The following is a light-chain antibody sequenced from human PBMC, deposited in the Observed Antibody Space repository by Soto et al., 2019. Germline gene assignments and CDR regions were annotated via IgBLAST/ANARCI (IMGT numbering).Light chain of an antibody. CDR3: QQYGRSPRT. J-gene: IGKJ2*01. CDR2: GAS. CDR1: QSVSSSY. Sequence: EIVLTQSPGTLSLSPGERATLSCRASQSVSSSYLAWYQQKPGQAPRLLIYGASSRATGIPDMFSDSGSGTEFTLTISRLEPEDFAVYYCQQYGRSPRTFGQGTKLQIK. V-gene: IGKV3-20*01.